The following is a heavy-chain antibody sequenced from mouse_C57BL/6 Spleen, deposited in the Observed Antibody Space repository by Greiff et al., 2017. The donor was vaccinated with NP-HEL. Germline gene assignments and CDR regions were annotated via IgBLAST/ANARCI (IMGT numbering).Heavy chain of an antibody. J-gene: IGHJ3*01. Sequence: QVQLQQSGAELVRPGASVTLSCKASGYTFTDYEMHWVKQTPVHGLEWIGAIDPETGGTAYNQKFKGKAILTADKSSSTAYMELRSLTSEDSAVYYCTRLGILGDGSSPFAYWGQGTLVTVSA. CDR3: TRLGILGDGSSPFAY. CDR2: IDPETGGT. V-gene: IGHV1-15*01. CDR1: GYTFTDYE. D-gene: IGHD1-1*01.